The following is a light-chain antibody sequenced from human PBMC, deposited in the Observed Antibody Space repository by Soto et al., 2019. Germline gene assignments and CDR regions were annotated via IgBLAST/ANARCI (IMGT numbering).Light chain of an antibody. CDR3: QSYDSSLTAVV. V-gene: IGLV1-40*01. CDR2: ANT. CDR1: SSNIVAGYD. J-gene: IGLJ2*01. Sequence: QAVVTQPPSVSGAPGQRVTISCTGSSSNIVAGYDVHWYQQLPGTAPKLLIYANTNRPSGVPDRFSGSKSGTSASLAITGLQAEDEADYYCQSYDSSLTAVVFGGGTKLTVL.